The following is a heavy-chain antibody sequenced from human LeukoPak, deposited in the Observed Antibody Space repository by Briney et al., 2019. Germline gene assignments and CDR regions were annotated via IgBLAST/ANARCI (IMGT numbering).Heavy chain of an antibody. V-gene: IGHV3-7*03. D-gene: IGHD4-17*01. CDR3: AKKAHYDAYAKYFDY. CDR2: INQDESSK. CDR1: GFTFSSYW. J-gene: IGHJ4*02. Sequence: GGSLRLSCAASGFTFSSYWMGWVRQAPGKGLAWVANINQDESSKYYEDSVKGRFTISRDNSNNMLYLQMNSLGAEDTAVYYCAKKAHYDAYAKYFDYWGQGTLVTVSS.